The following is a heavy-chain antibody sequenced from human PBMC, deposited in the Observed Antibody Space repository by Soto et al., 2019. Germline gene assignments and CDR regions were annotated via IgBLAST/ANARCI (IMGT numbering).Heavy chain of an antibody. CDR2: IHYSGST. V-gene: IGHV4-39*01. Sequence: KPSETLSLTCTVSGGSISSSSYYWGWIRQPPGKGLEWIGCIHYSGSTYYNPSLRSRVTSSVDTSKNQFSLKVSSVTAADTAVYYCARRLFTSTWPSYFDYWGQGTPVTVSS. CDR3: ARRLFTSTWPSYFDY. CDR1: GGSISSSSYY. D-gene: IGHD6-13*01. J-gene: IGHJ4*02.